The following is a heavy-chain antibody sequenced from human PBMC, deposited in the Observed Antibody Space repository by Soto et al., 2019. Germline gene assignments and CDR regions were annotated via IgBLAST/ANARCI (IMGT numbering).Heavy chain of an antibody. CDR1: GYSFSDYH. D-gene: IGHD2-8*01. V-gene: IGHV1-2*04. CDR3: ARGHSTDCSNGVCSFFYNHEMDV. Sequence: ASVKVSCNASGYSFSDYHIHWVRQAPGQGLDWLGRINPKSGGTSSAQKFQGWVTMTRDTSISTAYMELTRLRSDDTAVYFCARGHSTDCSNGVCSFFYNHEMDVWGQGTTVTVSS. J-gene: IGHJ6*02. CDR2: INPKSGGT.